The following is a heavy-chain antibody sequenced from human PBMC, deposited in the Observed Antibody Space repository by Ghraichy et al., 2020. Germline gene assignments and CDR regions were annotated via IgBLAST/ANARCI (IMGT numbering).Heavy chain of an antibody. CDR3: ARTESGCSSSTCYGNYYYGLDV. CDR1: GFTFSSYW. CDR2: ITSGGSST. Sequence: GGSLRLSCAASGFTFSSYWMHWVRQAPGKGLVWVSRITSGGSSTSYADSVKGRFTISRDNAKNTLYLQMNSLRAEDTAVYYCARTESGCSSSTCYGNYYYGLDVWGQGTTVTVSS. J-gene: IGHJ6*02. D-gene: IGHD2-2*01. V-gene: IGHV3-74*01.